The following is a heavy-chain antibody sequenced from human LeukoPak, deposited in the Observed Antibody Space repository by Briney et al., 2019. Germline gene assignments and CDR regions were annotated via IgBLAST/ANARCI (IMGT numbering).Heavy chain of an antibody. CDR3: ARDPMYYDSSGYYNY. V-gene: IGHV3-53*04. CDR2: IYSGGST. D-gene: IGHD3-22*01. Sequence: GGSLRLSCAASGFTFSSYAMSWVRQAPGKGLEWVSVIYSGGSTYYADSVKGRFTISRHNSKNTLYLQMNSLRAEDTAVYYCARDPMYYDSSGYYNYWGQGTLVTVSS. CDR1: GFTFSSYA. J-gene: IGHJ4*02.